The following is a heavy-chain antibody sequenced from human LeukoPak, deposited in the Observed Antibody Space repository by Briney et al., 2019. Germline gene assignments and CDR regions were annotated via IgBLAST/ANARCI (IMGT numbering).Heavy chain of an antibody. CDR2: IYYSGST. D-gene: IGHD5-24*01. V-gene: IGHV4-31*03. CDR1: GGSISSGVYY. J-gene: IGHJ4*02. CDR3: ARGVRWLQLSYFDY. Sequence: SQTLSLTCPVSGGSISSGVYYWSWIRQYPGKGLEWIGYIYYSGSTYYNSSLRSRVTISVDTSKNQFSLRLSSVTAADTDVYYCARGVRWLQLSYFDYWGLGTLVTVSS.